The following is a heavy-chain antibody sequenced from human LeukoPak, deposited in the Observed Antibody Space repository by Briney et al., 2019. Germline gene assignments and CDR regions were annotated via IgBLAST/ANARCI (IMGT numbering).Heavy chain of an antibody. J-gene: IGHJ4*02. CDR1: GFTFSSYA. CDR3: AKELFDPKVLEWLSHFDY. CDR2: ISGSGGST. D-gene: IGHD3-3*01. Sequence: PGGSLRLSCAASGFTFSSYAMSWVRQAPGKGLEWVSAISGSGGSTYYADSVKGRFTISRDNSKNTLYLQMNSLRAEDTAVYYCAKELFDPKVLEWLSHFDYWGQGTLSPSPQ. V-gene: IGHV3-23*01.